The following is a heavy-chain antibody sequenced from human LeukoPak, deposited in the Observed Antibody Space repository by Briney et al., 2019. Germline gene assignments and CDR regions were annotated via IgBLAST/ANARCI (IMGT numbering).Heavy chain of an antibody. J-gene: IGHJ4*02. CDR3: ARHGLLFYDFWSGYTNPYYFDY. CDR1: GGSISSGGYY. D-gene: IGHD3-3*01. Sequence: SETLSLTCTVSGGSISSGGYYWSWIRQHPGKGLEWIGYIYYSGSTYYNPSLKSRVTISVDTSKNQFSLKLSSVTAADTAVYYCARHGLLFYDFWSGYTNPYYFDYWGQGTLVTVSS. V-gene: IGHV4-39*01. CDR2: IYYSGST.